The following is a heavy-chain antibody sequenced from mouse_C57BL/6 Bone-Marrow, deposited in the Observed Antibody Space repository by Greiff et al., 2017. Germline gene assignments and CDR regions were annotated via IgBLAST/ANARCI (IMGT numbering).Heavy chain of an antibody. CDR3: ARRGLRPFAY. CDR2: IDPSDSYT. V-gene: IGHV1-50*01. D-gene: IGHD2-4*01. CDR1: GYTFTSYW. J-gene: IGHJ3*01. Sequence: QVQLQQPGAELVKPGASVKLSCKASGYTFTSYWMQWVKQRPGQGLEWIGEIDPSDSYTNYNQKFKGKATLTVDTSSSTAYMQLSSLTSEDSAVYYCARRGLRPFAYWGRGTLITVSA.